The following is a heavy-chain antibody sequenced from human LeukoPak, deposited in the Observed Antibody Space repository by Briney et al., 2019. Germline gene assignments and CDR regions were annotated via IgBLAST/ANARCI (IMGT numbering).Heavy chain of an antibody. V-gene: IGHV3-23*01. Sequence: ETLSLTCTVSGVSVTSYYWSWLRQPAGKGLEWVSGIFGSGGSTHYADSVKGRFTISRDNSKNTVYLQMNSLRAEDTAVYYCAKTTTGYSSGRFPGWPVDYWGQGTLVTVSS. J-gene: IGHJ4*02. CDR2: IFGSGGST. D-gene: IGHD6-19*01. CDR3: AKTTTGYSSGRFPGWPVDY. CDR1: GVSVTSYY.